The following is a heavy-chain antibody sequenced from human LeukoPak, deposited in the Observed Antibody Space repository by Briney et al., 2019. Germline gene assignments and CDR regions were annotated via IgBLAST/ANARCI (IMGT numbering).Heavy chain of an antibody. V-gene: IGHV4-59*08. D-gene: IGHD2-15*01. CDR2: IHYSGRT. CDR3: TRTSSSGGY. Sequence: PSETLSLTCTVSGDSMTSHYWSWMRQPPGKRLEWIGYIHYSGRTHYNPSLRSRVTISADRSRSEFYLNLFSVTAADTAMYYRTRTSSSGGYWGQGTLVTVSA. J-gene: IGHJ4*02. CDR1: GDSMTSHY.